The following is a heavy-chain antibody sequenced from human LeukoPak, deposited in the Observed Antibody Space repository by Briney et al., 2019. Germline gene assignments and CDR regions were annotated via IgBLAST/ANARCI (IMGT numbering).Heavy chain of an antibody. CDR1: GGSISSDTYY. V-gene: IGHV4-39*01. CDR2: IYYSGST. D-gene: IGHD2-21*02. Sequence: PSETLSLTCTVSGGSISSDTYYWAWIRQPPGKGLEWTGTIYYSGSTFYNPSLKSRITISVDTSKNQFSLRLSSVTAADTAVYYCARHPQRSLGVTTSGLYYYAMDVWGQGTTVTVSS. CDR3: ARHPQRSLGVTTSGLYYYAMDV. J-gene: IGHJ6*02.